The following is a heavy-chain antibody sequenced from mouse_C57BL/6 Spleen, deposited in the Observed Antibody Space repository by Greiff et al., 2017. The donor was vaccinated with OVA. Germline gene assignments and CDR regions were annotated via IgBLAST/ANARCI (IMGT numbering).Heavy chain of an antibody. V-gene: IGHV10-1*01. CDR3: VRHGDYYGSSYDYFDY. CDR2: IRSKSNNYAT. CDR1: GFSFNTYA. D-gene: IGHD1-1*01. Sequence: EVKLMESGGGLVQPKGSLKLSCAASGFSFNTYAMNWVRQAPGKGLEWVARIRSKSNNYATYYADSVKDRFTISRDDSESMLYLQMNNLKTEDTAMYYCVRHGDYYGSSYDYFDYWGQGTTLTVSS. J-gene: IGHJ2*01.